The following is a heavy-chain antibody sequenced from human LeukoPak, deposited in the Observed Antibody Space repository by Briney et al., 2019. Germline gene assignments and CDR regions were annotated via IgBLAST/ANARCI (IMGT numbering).Heavy chain of an antibody. V-gene: IGHV4-59*01. CDR2: IYYSGST. CDR3: ARDLVSSGWYGGLGY. Sequence: SETLSLTCTVSGGSISSYYWSWIRQPPGKGLEWIGYIYYSGSTNYNPSPKSRVTISVDTSKNQFSLKLSSVTAADTAVYYCARDLVSSGWYGGLGYWGQGTLVTVSS. J-gene: IGHJ4*02. D-gene: IGHD6-19*01. CDR1: GGSISSYY.